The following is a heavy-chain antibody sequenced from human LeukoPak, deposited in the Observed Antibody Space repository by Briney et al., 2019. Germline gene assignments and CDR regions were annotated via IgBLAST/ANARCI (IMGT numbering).Heavy chain of an antibody. J-gene: IGHJ6*02. D-gene: IGHD3-10*01. V-gene: IGHV1-24*01. Sequence: ASVKVSYKVSGYTLTELSMHWVRQAPGKGLEWMGGFDPEDGETIYAQKFQGRVTMTEDTSTDTAYMELSSLRSEDTAVYYCATAGYGSGSPPYYYYYGMDVWGQGTTVTVSS. CDR1: GYTLTELS. CDR2: FDPEDGET. CDR3: ATAGYGSGSPPYYYYYGMDV.